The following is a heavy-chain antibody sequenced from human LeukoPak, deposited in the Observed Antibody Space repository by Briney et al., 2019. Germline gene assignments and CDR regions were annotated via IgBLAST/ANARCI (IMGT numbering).Heavy chain of an antibody. V-gene: IGHV1-69*06. CDR1: GGTFSSYA. CDR3: AGPKVYSSSWPLDY. CDR2: IIPIFGTA. Sequence: SVKVSCKASGGTFSSYAISWVRQAPGQGLEWMGGIIPIFGTANYAQKFQGRVTITADKSTSTAYMELSSLRSEDTAVYYCAGPKVYSSSWPLDYWGQGTLVTVSS. D-gene: IGHD6-13*01. J-gene: IGHJ4*02.